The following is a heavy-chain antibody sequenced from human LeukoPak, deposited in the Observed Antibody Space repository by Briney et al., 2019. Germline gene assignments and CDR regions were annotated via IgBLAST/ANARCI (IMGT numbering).Heavy chain of an antibody. J-gene: IGHJ5*01. V-gene: IGHV4-59*01. CDR2: IHYTGTT. CDR1: GGSLSSNY. CDR3: ARGAGWYDS. Sequence: SETLSLTCTVSGGSLSSNYWSWLRQPPGKGLEWIGYIHYTGTTRYNPSLNGRVTISVDTSKNQFSLKLRSVTAADTAVYYCARGAGWYDSWGQGTLIAVSS.